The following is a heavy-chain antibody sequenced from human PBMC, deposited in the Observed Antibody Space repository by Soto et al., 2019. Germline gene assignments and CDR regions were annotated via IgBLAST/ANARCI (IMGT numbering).Heavy chain of an antibody. CDR3: AAYSSSWYVATGWFDP. Sequence: SETLSLTCTVSGGSISSSSYYWGWIRQPPGKGLEWIGSIYYSGSTYYNPSLKSRVTISVDTSKNQFSLKLSSVTAADTAVYYCAAYSSSWYVATGWFDPRGQGTLVTVSS. CDR2: IYYSGST. D-gene: IGHD6-13*01. V-gene: IGHV4-39*01. J-gene: IGHJ5*02. CDR1: GGSISSSSYY.